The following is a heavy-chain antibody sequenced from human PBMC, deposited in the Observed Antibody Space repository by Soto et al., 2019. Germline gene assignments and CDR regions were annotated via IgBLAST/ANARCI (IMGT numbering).Heavy chain of an antibody. CDR2: IIPIFGTA. CDR3: AREVVAALPYYYYGMDV. J-gene: IGHJ6*02. CDR1: GGTFSSYA. Sequence: SVKVSCKASGGTFSSYAISWVRQAPGQGLEWMGGIIPIFGTANYAQKFQGRVTITADESTSTAYMELSSLRSEDTAVYYCAREVVAALPYYYYGMDVWGQGTTVTVSS. V-gene: IGHV1-69*13. D-gene: IGHD6-6*01.